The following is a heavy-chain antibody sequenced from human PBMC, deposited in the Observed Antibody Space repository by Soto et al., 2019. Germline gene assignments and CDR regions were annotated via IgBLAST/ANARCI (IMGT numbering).Heavy chain of an antibody. J-gene: IGHJ4*02. CDR3: ARGLTMIVVAPGY. Sequence: ASVKVSCKASGYTFTGYYMHWVRQAPGQGLEWMGWINPNSGGTNYAQKFQGWVTMTRDTSISTAYMELSRLRSDDTAVYYCARGLTMIVVAPGYWGQGTLVTVSS. V-gene: IGHV1-2*04. D-gene: IGHD3-22*01. CDR2: INPNSGGT. CDR1: GYTFTGYY.